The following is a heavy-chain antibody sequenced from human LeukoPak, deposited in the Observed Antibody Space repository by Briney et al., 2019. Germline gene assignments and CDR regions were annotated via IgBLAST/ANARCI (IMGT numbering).Heavy chain of an antibody. D-gene: IGHD5-18*01. J-gene: IGHJ3*02. CDR2: IYPGDSES. CDR1: GYSFANYW. V-gene: IGHV5-51*01. Sequence: GESLKISCKGSGYSFANYWIGWVRQMPGKGLEWMGSIYPGDSESRYSPSFQGQVTISADKSISTAYLHWSSLKASDTAMYYCARDTPTNAFDIWGQGTMVTVSS. CDR3: ARDTPTNAFDI.